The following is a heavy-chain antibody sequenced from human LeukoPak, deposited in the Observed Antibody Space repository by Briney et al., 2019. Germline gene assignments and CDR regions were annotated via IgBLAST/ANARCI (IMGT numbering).Heavy chain of an antibody. CDR1: GGSISSGSYY. V-gene: IGHV4-61*02. D-gene: IGHD3-3*01. CDR3: ARVPAAYYDFWSGYP. J-gene: IGHJ5*02. Sequence: SETLSLTCTVSGGSISSGSYYWSWIRQPAGTGLEWIGRIYTSGSTNYNPSLKSRVTISVDTSKNQFSLKLSSVTAADTAVYYCARVPAAYYDFWSGYPWGQGTLVTVSS. CDR2: IYTSGST.